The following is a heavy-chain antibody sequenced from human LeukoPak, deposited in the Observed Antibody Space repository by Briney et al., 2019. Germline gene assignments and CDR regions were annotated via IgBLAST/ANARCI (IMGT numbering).Heavy chain of an antibody. CDR2: IYYSGST. J-gene: IGHJ4*02. D-gene: IGHD1-26*01. V-gene: IGHV4-59*01. CDR1: GGSISSYY. CDR3: ARLYSSVGASWFDY. Sequence: SETLSLTCTVSGGSISSYYWSWIRQPPGKGLEWIGYIYYSGSTNYNPSLKSRVTISVDTSKNQFSLKLSSVTAADTAVYYCARLYSSVGASWFDYWGQGTLVTVSS.